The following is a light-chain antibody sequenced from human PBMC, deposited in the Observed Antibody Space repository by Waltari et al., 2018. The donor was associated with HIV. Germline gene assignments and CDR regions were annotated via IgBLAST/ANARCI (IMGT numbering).Light chain of an antibody. Sequence: DIQMTQSPSSLSASIGDRVTITCQASQDITTYLNWYQQKPGKAPKLLIFDASNRQTGVPSRFSGDRSGRDFSLTIYSLQPEDFATYFCQQYDKLPFTFGPGTKVDV. CDR1: QDITTY. CDR2: DAS. CDR3: QQYDKLPFT. J-gene: IGKJ3*01. V-gene: IGKV1-33*01.